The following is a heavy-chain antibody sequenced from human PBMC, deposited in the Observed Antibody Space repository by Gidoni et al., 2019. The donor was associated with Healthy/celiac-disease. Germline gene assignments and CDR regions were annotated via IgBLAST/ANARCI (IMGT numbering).Heavy chain of an antibody. V-gene: IGHV3-15*07. CDR2: IKSKTDGGTT. D-gene: IGHD1-26*01. Sequence: EVQLVESGGGLVKPGGSLRLSCAASGFTFSNAWMNWVRHAPGKGLEWVGRIKSKTDGGTTDYAAPVKGRFTISRDDSKNTLYLQMNSLKTEDTAVYYCTTDGGVGAKGYFDYWGQGTLVTVSS. CDR3: TTDGGVGAKGYFDY. J-gene: IGHJ4*02. CDR1: GFTFSNAW.